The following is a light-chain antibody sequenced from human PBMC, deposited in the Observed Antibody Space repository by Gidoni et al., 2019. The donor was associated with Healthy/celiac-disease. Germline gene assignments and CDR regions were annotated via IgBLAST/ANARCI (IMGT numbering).Light chain of an antibody. Sequence: EIVLTQSPATLSLSPGARATLSCRASQSDSRYLAWYQQKPGQAPRLLIYDASNRATGIPARFSGSGSGTDFTLTISSLEPEDFAVYYCQQRSNWPWTFGPGTKVDIK. CDR3: QQRSNWPWT. J-gene: IGKJ3*01. CDR2: DAS. CDR1: QSDSRY. V-gene: IGKV3-11*01.